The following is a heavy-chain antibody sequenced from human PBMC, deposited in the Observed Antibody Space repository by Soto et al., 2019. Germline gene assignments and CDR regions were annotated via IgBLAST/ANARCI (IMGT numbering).Heavy chain of an antibody. V-gene: IGHV3-7*01. CDR2: IKQDGSEK. Sequence: EVQLVESGGGLVQPGGSLRLSCAASGFTFSSYWMSWVRQAPGKGLEWVANIKQDGSEKYYVDSVKGRFTISRDNAKNSLYLQMNSLRAEDTAVNYCAREGWFGESEGFDYWGQGTLVTVSS. CDR3: AREGWFGESEGFDY. D-gene: IGHD3-10*01. CDR1: GFTFSSYW. J-gene: IGHJ4*02.